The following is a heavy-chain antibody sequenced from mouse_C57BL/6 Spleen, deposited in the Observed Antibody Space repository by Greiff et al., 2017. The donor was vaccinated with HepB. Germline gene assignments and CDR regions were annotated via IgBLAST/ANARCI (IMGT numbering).Heavy chain of an antibody. Sequence: VKLMESGAELVKPGASVKMSCKASGYTFTTYPIEWMKQNHGKSLEWIGNFHPYNDDTKYNEKFKGKATLTVEKSSSTVYLELSRLTSDDSAVYYCARAFPRPYYGSSYGYWYFDVWGTGTTVTVSS. V-gene: IGHV1-47*01. CDR2: FHPYNDDT. CDR3: ARAFPRPYYGSSYGYWYFDV. J-gene: IGHJ1*03. D-gene: IGHD1-1*01. CDR1: GYTFTTYP.